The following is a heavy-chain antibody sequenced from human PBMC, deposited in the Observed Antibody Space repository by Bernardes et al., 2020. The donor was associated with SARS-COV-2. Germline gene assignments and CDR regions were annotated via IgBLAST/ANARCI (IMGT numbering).Heavy chain of an antibody. V-gene: IGHV3-30*18. J-gene: IGHJ3*02. CDR2: VSRAGSYE. D-gene: IGHD3-3*01. Sequence: GGSLRLSCAASGFIFSAYGMHWVRQAPGKGLEWLAVVSRAGSYESYADSVKGRFTISRDNSYNTLYLEMNSLRADDTAMYYCAKGHVGDFWSGYYMGAFDIWGQGTVVSVSS. CDR3: AKGHVGDFWSGYYMGAFDI. CDR1: GFIFSAYG.